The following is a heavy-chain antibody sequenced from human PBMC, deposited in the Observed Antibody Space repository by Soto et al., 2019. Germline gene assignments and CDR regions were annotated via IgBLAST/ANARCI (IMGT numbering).Heavy chain of an antibody. J-gene: IGHJ5*02. CDR1: VDSVSSSLYY. CDR2: ISDSGSA. V-gene: IGHV4-61*01. CDR3: AREVHSYGSWRVRGLAWFEP. D-gene: IGHD5-18*01. Sequence: SETLSLTCTFSVDSVSSSLYYCSWIRQPPWKRLEWIGNISDSGSATYNPSLRSRLTMSMHTSKNQFSLRLSSVTTADTAVYYCAREVHSYGSWRVRGLAWFEPLGQGTLVNVSS.